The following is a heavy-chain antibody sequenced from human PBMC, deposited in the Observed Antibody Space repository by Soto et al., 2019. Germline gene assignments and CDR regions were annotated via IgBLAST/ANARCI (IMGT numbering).Heavy chain of an antibody. CDR3: ARAEMATMRDHGGHFDY. J-gene: IGHJ4*02. Sequence: PGGSLRLSCAASGFTFSSYEMNWVRQAPGKGLEWVSYISSSGSTIYYADSVKGRFTISRDNAKNSLYLQMNSLRAEDTAVYYCARAEMATMRDHGGHFDYWGQGTLVTVSS. V-gene: IGHV3-48*03. CDR1: GFTFSSYE. D-gene: IGHD5-12*01. CDR2: ISSSGSTI.